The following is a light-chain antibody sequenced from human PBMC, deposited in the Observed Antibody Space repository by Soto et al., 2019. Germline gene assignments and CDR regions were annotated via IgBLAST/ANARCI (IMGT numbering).Light chain of an antibody. Sequence: EIVLTQSPATLSLSPGERATLSCRASQSVSSYLAWYQHKPGQAPRLLIYDASNRATGIPARFSGSGSGTDFTLTISSLEPEDFAAYYCQQRSNWPPYTFGQGTKLEIK. CDR2: DAS. V-gene: IGKV3-11*01. CDR1: QSVSSY. CDR3: QQRSNWPPYT. J-gene: IGKJ2*01.